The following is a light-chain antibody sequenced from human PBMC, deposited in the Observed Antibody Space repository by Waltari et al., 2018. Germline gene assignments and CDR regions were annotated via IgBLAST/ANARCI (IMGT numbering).Light chain of an antibody. Sequence: IVLTQSPGTLSLSPGERATLSCRASQSVSRTLAWYQQKPGQAPRLLIYDASSRATGIPDRFIGSGSGTDFSLTITRLEPEDFAVYYCQHYVSLPVTFGQGTKVEIK. CDR2: DAS. V-gene: IGKV3-20*01. CDR3: QHYVSLPVT. J-gene: IGKJ1*01. CDR1: QSVSRT.